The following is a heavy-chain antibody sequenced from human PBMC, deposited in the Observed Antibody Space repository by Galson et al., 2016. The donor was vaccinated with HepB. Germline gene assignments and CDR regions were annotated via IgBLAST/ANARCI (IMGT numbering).Heavy chain of an antibody. CDR3: ARQDRAGLVNF. CDR1: GGSISSSSYF. J-gene: IGHJ3*01. V-gene: IGHV4-39*01. D-gene: IGHD6-19*01. Sequence: TLSLTCTVSGGSISSSSYFWAWIRQPPGKGLEWIGSIYYSGTTHYNPSLQSRVSISVDTSKNQFSLRLTSVSAADTAMYSCARQDRAGLVNFWGQGTMVTVSS. CDR2: IYYSGTT.